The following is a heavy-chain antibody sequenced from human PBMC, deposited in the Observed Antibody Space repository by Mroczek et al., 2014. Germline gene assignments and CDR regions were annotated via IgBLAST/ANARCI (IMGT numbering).Heavy chain of an antibody. V-gene: IGHV4-4*07. CDR1: GGSISSYY. Sequence: QVQLQQWGPGLVKPSETLSLTCTVSGGSISSYYWSWIRQPAGKGLEWIGRIYTSGSTNYNPSLKSRVTMSVDTSKNQFSLKLSSVTAADTAVYYCARGRYDFWSGYLFDYWGQGTLVTVSS. CDR2: IYTSGST. CDR3: ARGRYDFWSGYLFDY. D-gene: IGHD3-3*01. J-gene: IGHJ4*02.